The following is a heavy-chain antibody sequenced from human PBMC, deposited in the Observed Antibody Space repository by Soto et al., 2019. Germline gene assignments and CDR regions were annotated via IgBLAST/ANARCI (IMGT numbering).Heavy chain of an antibody. V-gene: IGHV4-34*01. J-gene: IGHJ6*02. CDR2: INHSGST. D-gene: IGHD4-17*01. CDR1: GGSFSGYY. CDR3: ARVDYGGNDHGMDV. Sequence: SETLSLTCAVYGGSFSGYYWSWIRQPPGKGLEWIGEINHSGSTNYNPSLKSRVTISVDTSKNQFSLKLSSVTAADTAVYYCARVDYGGNDHGMDVWGQGTTVTVSS.